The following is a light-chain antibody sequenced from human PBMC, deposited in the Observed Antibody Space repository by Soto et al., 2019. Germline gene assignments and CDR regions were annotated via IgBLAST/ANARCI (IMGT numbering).Light chain of an antibody. V-gene: IGKV3-20*01. Sequence: EIVSTQSPRTLSFSPGETATPSSTASQSVSSNLAWYQQKPGQAPRLHIYGASTRATGIPDRFTGSGSGTDFTLTISRLEPEDFAVYYCQQYGSSPRTFGQGTKVDIK. J-gene: IGKJ1*01. CDR3: QQYGSSPRT. CDR1: QSVSSN. CDR2: GAS.